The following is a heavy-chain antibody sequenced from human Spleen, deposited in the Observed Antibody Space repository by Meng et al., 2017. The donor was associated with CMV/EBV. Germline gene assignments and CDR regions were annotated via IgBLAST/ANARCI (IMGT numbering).Heavy chain of an antibody. J-gene: IGHJ1*01. CDR2: IYYSGST. CDR3: ARGLYYYDSSALQH. CDR1: GGSVSSGSYY. D-gene: IGHD3-22*01. Sequence: VQVQESGPGLVKPSETLSLTCTVSGGSVSSGSYYWSWIRQPPGKGLEWIGYIYYSGSTNYNPSLKSRVTISVDTSKNQFSLKLSSVTAADTAVYYCARGLYYYDSSALQHWGQGTLVTVSS. V-gene: IGHV4-61*01.